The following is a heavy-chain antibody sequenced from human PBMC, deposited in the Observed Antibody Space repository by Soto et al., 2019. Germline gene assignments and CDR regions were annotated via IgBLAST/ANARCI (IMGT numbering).Heavy chain of an antibody. CDR3: ARHPGRSESYKNDY. V-gene: IGHV3-7*01. Sequence: EVQLAESGGGLVQPGGSLRLSCVVSGLTFSRYWRSWVRQAPGKGLEWVANIKEDGSETYYVDSVKGRFTVARDNVKNSMYLQMTSLRAEDTAVYYCARHPGRSESYKNDYWGQGTLVTVS. J-gene: IGHJ4*02. CDR1: GLTFSRYW. D-gene: IGHD1-26*01. CDR2: IKEDGSET.